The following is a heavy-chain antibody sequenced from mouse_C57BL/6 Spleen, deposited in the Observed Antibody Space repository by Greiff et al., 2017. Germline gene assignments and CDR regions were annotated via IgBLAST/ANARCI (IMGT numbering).Heavy chain of an antibody. CDR3: AKALPEGYFDV. CDR2: IYPGDGDT. J-gene: IGHJ1*03. CDR1: GYAFSSSW. V-gene: IGHV1-82*01. Sequence: QVQLQQSGPELVKPGASVKISCKASGYAFSSSWMNWVKQRPGKGLEWIGRIYPGDGDTNYNGKFKGKATLAADKSSSSAYMQLSSLTSEDSAVYVCAKALPEGYFDVGGTGTTVTVSS.